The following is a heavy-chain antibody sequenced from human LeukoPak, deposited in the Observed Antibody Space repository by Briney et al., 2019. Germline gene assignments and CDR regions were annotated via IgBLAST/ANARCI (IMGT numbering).Heavy chain of an antibody. CDR2: INPSGGST. D-gene: IGHD3-22*01. CDR3: ARGRYYYDSSGYHDAFDI. V-gene: IGHV1-46*01. J-gene: IGHJ3*02. CDR1: GYTFTNYY. Sequence: GASVKVSCKASGYTFTNYYIHWVRQAPGQGLEWMGIINPSGGSTSYAQKFQGRVTMTRDTSTSTVYMELSSLRSEDTAVYYCARGRYYYDSSGYHDAFDIWGQGTMVTVSS.